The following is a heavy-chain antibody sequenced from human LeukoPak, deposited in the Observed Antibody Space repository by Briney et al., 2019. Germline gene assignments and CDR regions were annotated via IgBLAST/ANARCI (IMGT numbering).Heavy chain of an antibody. CDR3: ARDGVLVPAADYFDY. Sequence: ASVKVSCKASAYTFTVYFMHWQRQAPGQGIERMGWTNPNSGGTNYAQKFQGRVTMTRNPSTTTAYMELSRLASVDTSVYHCARDGVLVPAADYFDYWGQGTLVTVSS. CDR2: TNPNSGGT. D-gene: IGHD2-2*01. V-gene: IGHV1-2*02. CDR1: AYTFTVYF. J-gene: IGHJ4*02.